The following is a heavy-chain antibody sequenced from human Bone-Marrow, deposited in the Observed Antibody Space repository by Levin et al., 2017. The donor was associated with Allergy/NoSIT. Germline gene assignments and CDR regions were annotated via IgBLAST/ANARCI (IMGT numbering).Heavy chain of an antibody. CDR3: VRDRNYAFDI. Sequence: PSETLSLTCAASGFTFSSYTMNWVRQAPGKGLEWVSYIRSSSTYADSVRGRFTISRDNAKNSLYLQMNSLRAEDTAVYYCVRDRNYAFDIWGQGTMVTVSS. V-gene: IGHV3-48*01. CDR1: GFTFSSYT. J-gene: IGHJ3*02. CDR2: IRSSST.